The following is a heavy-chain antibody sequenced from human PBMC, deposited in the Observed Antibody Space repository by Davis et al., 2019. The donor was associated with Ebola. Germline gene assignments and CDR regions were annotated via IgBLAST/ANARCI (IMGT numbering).Heavy chain of an antibody. Sequence: MPSETLSLTCSVSGDSLSGFYWSWIRQTPGKGLEWIGYIYYTGRVEYNPPLQSRVTISIDTSERRFSLKLTSVTPADTAVYYCARGGQGVGAGRWLDPWGQGNLVIVSS. CDR2: IYYTGRV. J-gene: IGHJ5*02. D-gene: IGHD1-26*01. CDR1: GDSLSGFY. V-gene: IGHV4-59*01. CDR3: ARGGQGVGAGRWLDP.